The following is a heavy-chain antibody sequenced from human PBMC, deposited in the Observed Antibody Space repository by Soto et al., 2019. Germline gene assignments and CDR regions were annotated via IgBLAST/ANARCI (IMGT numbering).Heavy chain of an antibody. CDR2: ISGSGGST. V-gene: IGHV3-23*01. D-gene: IGHD2-2*01. CDR1: GFTFSSYA. Sequence: GGSLRLSCAASGFTFSSYAMSWVRQAPGKGLEWVSAISGSGGSTYYADSVKGRFTISRDNSKNTLYLQMNSLRAEDTAVYYCAKVPKSLLVVPAAIVYYFDYWGQGTLVTVSS. CDR3: AKVPKSLLVVPAAIVYYFDY. J-gene: IGHJ4*02.